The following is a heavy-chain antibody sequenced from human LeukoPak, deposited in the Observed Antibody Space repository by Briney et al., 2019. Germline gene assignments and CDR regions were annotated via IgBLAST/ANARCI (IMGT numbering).Heavy chain of an antibody. CDR1: GGSFSGYY. CDR3: ARVYDDHSIGY. CDR2: INHSGST. D-gene: IGHD5/OR15-5a*01. Sequence: PSETLSLTCAVYGGSFSGYYWSWIRQPPGKGLEWIGEINHSGSTNYNPSLKSRVTISIDTSKNHFSLKLSSVTAADTAVYYWARVYDDHSIGYWGQGSLVTVSS. V-gene: IGHV4-34*01. J-gene: IGHJ4*02.